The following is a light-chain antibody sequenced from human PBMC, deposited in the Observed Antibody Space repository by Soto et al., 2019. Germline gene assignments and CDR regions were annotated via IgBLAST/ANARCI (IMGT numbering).Light chain of an antibody. Sequence: EIVMTQSPATLSVSPGERATLYCRASQSVSSSYLAWYKQKPGQAPKLIIYGASSRATGIPDRFSGSGSGTDFTLTISRLEPEDFAVYYCQQYGNSPLTFGGGTKVDI. CDR3: QQYGNSPLT. J-gene: IGKJ4*01. V-gene: IGKV3-20*01. CDR2: GAS. CDR1: QSVSSSY.